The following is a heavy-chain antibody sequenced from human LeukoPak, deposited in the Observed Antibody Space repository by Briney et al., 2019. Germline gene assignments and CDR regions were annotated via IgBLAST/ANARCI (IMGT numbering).Heavy chain of an antibody. J-gene: IGHJ5*02. CDR1: GGTFSSYA. CDR3: AREYGSGWYSGDWFDP. D-gene: IGHD6-19*01. V-gene: IGHV1-69*13. Sequence: SVKVSCKASGGTFSSYAISWVRQAPGQGLEWMGGIIPIFGTANYAQKFRGRVTITADESTSTAYMELSSLRSEDTAVYYCAREYGSGWYSGDWFDPWGQGTLVTVSS. CDR2: IIPIFGTA.